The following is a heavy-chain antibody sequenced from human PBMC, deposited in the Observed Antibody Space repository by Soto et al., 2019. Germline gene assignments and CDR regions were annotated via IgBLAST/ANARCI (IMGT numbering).Heavy chain of an antibody. D-gene: IGHD3-22*01. CDR2: IYHSGST. CDR1: GGSISSSNW. CDR3: ARIGYYDSSGYPTGQY. Sequence: SETLSLTCAVSGGSISSSNWWSWVRQPPGKGLEWIGEIYHSGSTNYNPSLKSRVTISVDKSKNQFSLKLSSVTAADTAVYYCARIGYYDSSGYPTGQYWGQGTLVTVSS. J-gene: IGHJ4*02. V-gene: IGHV4-4*02.